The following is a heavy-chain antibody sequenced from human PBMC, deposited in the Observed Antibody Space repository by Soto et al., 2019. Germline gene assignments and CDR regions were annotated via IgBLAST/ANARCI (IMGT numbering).Heavy chain of an antibody. J-gene: IGHJ4*02. Sequence: QVQLVQSGAEVKKPGSSVKVSCKASGGVFSSHTISWVRQAPGQGLEWMGRIIPIISIVNYAQKFQDRATITADKPTNTAYMELNNLRREDPAVYFCASLMGNSTGWVDYWGQGTLVTVSS. D-gene: IGHD2-8*02. CDR3: ASLMGNSTGWVDY. V-gene: IGHV1-69*02. CDR2: IIPIISIV. CDR1: GGVFSSHT.